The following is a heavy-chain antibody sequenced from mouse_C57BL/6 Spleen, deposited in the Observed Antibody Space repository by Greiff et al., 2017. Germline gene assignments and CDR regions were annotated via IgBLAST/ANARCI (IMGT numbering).Heavy chain of an antibody. Sequence: VQLVESGPGLVKPSQSLSLTCSVTGYSITSGYYWNWIRQFPGNKLEWLGYISYDGSNNYNPSLKNRISITRDTSKNQFFLKLNSVTTEDTATYYCARGEGFAYWGQGTLVTVSA. J-gene: IGHJ3*01. CDR1: GYSITSGYY. CDR3: ARGEGFAY. V-gene: IGHV3-6*01. CDR2: ISYDGSN.